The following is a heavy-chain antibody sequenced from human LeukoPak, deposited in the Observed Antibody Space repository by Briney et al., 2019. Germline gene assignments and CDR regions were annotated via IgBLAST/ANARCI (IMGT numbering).Heavy chain of an antibody. J-gene: IGHJ4*02. CDR3: ARGGDGYNFDY. CDR1: GFTFSSYS. V-gene: IGHV3-21*01. Sequence: GGSLRLSCAASGFTFSSYSMNWVRQAPGKGLEWVSSIISSSSYIYYADSVKGRFTISRDNAKNSLYLQMNSLRAEDTAVYYCARGGDGYNFDYWGQGTLVTVSS. CDR2: IISSSSYI. D-gene: IGHD5-24*01.